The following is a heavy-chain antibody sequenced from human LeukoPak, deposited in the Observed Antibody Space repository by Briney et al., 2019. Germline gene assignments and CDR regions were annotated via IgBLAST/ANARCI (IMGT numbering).Heavy chain of an antibody. D-gene: IGHD3-22*01. V-gene: IGHV1-46*01. CDR2: INPSGGST. Sequence: GASVKVSCTASGYTFTSYYMHWVRQAPGQGLEWMGIINPSGGSTSYAQKFQGRVTMTRGTSTSTVYMELSSLRSEDTAVYYCARGVRGMIVVVTYYYGMDVWGQGTTVTVSS. CDR3: ARGVRGMIVVVTYYYGMDV. CDR1: GYTFTSYY. J-gene: IGHJ6*02.